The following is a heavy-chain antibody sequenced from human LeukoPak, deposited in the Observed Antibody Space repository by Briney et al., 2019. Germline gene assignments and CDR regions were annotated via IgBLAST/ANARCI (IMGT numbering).Heavy chain of an antibody. CDR1: GGSMSSSSYY. V-gene: IGHV4-39*02. J-gene: IGHJ4*02. CDR3: AREAYCGGDCYSGDY. CDR2: IYYSGST. D-gene: IGHD2-21*02. Sequence: SETLSLTCTVSGGSMSSSSYYRRWIRQLPGKGLEWIGSIYYSGSTYYNPSLKSRVTISVDTSKNQFSLKLSSVTAADTAVYYCAREAYCGGDCYSGDYWGQGTLVTGSS.